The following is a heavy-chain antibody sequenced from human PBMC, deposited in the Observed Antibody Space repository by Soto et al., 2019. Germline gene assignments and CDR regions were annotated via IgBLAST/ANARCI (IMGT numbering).Heavy chain of an antibody. CDR1: GGSISSGGYY. CDR3: RVYYDILTGYLPPVYGMDV. CDR2: IYYSGST. J-gene: IGHJ6*02. V-gene: IGHV4-31*03. Sequence: SETLFLTCTVSGGSISSGGYYWSWIRQHPGKGLEWIGYIYYSGSTYYNPSLKSRVTISVDTSKNQFSLKLSSVTAADTAVYYCRVYYDILTGYLPPVYGMDVWGQGTTVTVSS. D-gene: IGHD3-9*01.